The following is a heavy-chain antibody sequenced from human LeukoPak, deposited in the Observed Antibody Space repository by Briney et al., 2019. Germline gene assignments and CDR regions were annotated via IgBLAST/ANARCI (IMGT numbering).Heavy chain of an antibody. Sequence: SETLSLTCTVSGGSISSYYWSWIRQPPGKGLEWIGYIYYSGSTNYNPSLKSRVTISVDTSKNQFSLKLSSVTAADTAVYYCARHSYGDYGHFDYWGQGTLVTVSS. J-gene: IGHJ4*02. D-gene: IGHD4-17*01. CDR2: IYYSGST. V-gene: IGHV4-59*08. CDR3: ARHSYGDYGHFDY. CDR1: GGSISSYY.